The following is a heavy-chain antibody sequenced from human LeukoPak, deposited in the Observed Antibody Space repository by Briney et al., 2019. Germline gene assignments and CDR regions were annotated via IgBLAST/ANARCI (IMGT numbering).Heavy chain of an antibody. CDR1: GGSFSGYY. D-gene: IGHD5-24*01. CDR2: VYYIGST. V-gene: IGHV4-34*01. Sequence: SETLSLTCTVYGGSFSGYYWSWIRQPPGKGPEWIGSVYYIGSTFYNPSLKSRLTISIDTSKNQFSLKLRSVTAADTAVYYCAREDAEQMDNSFDIWGQGTMVTVSS. J-gene: IGHJ3*02. CDR3: AREDAEQMDNSFDI.